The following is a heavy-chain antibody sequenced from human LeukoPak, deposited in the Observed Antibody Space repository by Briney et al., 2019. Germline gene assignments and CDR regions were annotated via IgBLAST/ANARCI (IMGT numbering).Heavy chain of an antibody. V-gene: IGHV3-21*01. CDR2: ISSSSSYI. CDR1: GFTFSSYS. CDR3: ASFPWELRPT. J-gene: IGHJ4*02. D-gene: IGHD1-26*01. Sequence: GGSLRLSCAASGFTFSSYSMNWVRQAPGKGLEWVSSISSSSSYIYYADSVKGRFTISRDNAKNSVYLQMNSLRAEDTAVYYCASFPWELRPTWGQGTLVTVSS.